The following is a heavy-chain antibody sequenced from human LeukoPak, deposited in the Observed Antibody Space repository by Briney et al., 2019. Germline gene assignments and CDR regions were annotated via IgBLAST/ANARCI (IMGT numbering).Heavy chain of an antibody. CDR2: ISTHSSYI. CDR3: ASNHYGGNHLDGYDY. CDR1: GFTFSSYS. J-gene: IGHJ4*02. V-gene: IGHV3-21*01. D-gene: IGHD4-23*01. Sequence: GGSLRLSCAASGFTFSSYSMNWVRQAPGKGLEWVSSISTHSSYIYYADSVKGRFTISRDNAKNSLYLQMNSLRAEDTAVYYCASNHYGGNHLDGYDYWGQGTLVTVSS.